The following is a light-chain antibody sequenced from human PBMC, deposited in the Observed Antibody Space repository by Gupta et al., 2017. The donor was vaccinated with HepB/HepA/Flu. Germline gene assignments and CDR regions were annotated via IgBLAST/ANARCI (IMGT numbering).Light chain of an antibody. J-gene: IGKJ1*01. CDR2: WAS. CDR3: QQYDSTPVT. V-gene: IGKV4-1*01. CDR1: QSVLYSSNNKNY. Sequence: DIVMTQSPDSLAVSLGERATINCKSSQSVLYSSNNKNYLAWYQQKPGQPPKLLIYWASTRESGVPDRFSGSGSGTDFTLTISSLKAEDVAVYYCQQYDSTPVTFGQGTKVEIK.